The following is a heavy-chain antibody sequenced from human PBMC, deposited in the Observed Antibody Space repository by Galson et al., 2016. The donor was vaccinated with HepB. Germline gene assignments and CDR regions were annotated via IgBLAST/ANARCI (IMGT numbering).Heavy chain of an antibody. CDR1: GASFSSYS. J-gene: IGHJ3*02. V-gene: IGHV4-34*01. CDR3: ARPINMAFDM. CDR2: IDHRGVS. Sequence: SETLSLTCAVYGASFSSYSWTWIRQPPGRGLEWIGEIDHRGVSHCNPSLKSRVTLSVDPSKTQLSLNVSSVTAADTAVYFCARPINMAFDMWGQGTMVTVSS.